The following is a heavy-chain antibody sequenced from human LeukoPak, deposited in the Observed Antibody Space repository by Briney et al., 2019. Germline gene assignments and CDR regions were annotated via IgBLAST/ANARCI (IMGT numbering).Heavy chain of an antibody. V-gene: IGHV4-61*01. J-gene: IGHJ6*02. CDR2: IYYSGST. CDR3: ARHSYGDYAGNYVMDV. CDR1: GGSVSSGSYY. Sequence: SETLSLTCTVSGGSVSSGSYYWSWIRQPPGKGLEWIGYIYYSGSTNYNPSLKSRVTISVDTSKNQFSLRLRSLTAADTAVYYCARHSYGDYAGNYVMDVWGQGTTVTVSS. D-gene: IGHD4-17*01.